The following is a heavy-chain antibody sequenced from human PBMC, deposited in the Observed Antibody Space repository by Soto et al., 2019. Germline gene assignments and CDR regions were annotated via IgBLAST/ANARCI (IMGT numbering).Heavy chain of an antibody. CDR1: GFTFSSYW. CDR2: INSDGSST. CDR3: ARDHEQWLVPWFDP. J-gene: IGHJ5*02. D-gene: IGHD6-19*01. Sequence: PVGSLRLSCAASGFTFSSYWMHWVRQAPGKGLVWVSRINSDGSSTSYADSVKGRFTISRDNAKNTLYLQMNSLRAEDTAVYYCARDHEQWLVPWFDPWGQGTLVTVSS. V-gene: IGHV3-74*01.